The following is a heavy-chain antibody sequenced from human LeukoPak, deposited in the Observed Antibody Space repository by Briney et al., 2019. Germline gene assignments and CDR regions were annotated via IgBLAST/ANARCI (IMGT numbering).Heavy chain of an antibody. Sequence: SETLSLTCTVSGGSISSYYWSWIRQPAGKGLEWIGRIYTSGSTNYNPSLKSRVTMSVDTSKNQFSLKLSSVTPADTAVYYCARDFGSSGPPEPYYFDYWGQGTLVTVSS. J-gene: IGHJ4*02. V-gene: IGHV4-4*07. CDR3: ARDFGSSGPPEPYYFDY. D-gene: IGHD6-19*01. CDR2: IYTSGST. CDR1: GGSISSYY.